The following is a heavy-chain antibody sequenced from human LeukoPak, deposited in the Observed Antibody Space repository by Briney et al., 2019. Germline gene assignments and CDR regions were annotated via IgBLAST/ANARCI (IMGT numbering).Heavy chain of an antibody. CDR1: GFTFSSYA. V-gene: IGHV3-23*01. CDR3: AKDKVAAAGNRKHYYYYGMDV. D-gene: IGHD6-13*01. J-gene: IGHJ6*02. CDR2: ISGSGGST. Sequence: GGSLRLSCAASGFTFSSYAMSWVRQAPGKGLEWVSAISGSGGSTYYADSVKGRFTISRDNSKNTLYLQMNSLGAEDTAVYYCAKDKVAAAGNRKHYYYYGMDVWGQGTTVTVSS.